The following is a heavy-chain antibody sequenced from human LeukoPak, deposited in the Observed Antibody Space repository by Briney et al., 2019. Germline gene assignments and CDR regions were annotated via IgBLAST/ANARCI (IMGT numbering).Heavy chain of an antibody. V-gene: IGHV3-30*04. CDR1: GFTFSSYA. J-gene: IGHJ4*02. D-gene: IGHD6-25*01. CDR3: ARENAAAFDY. CDR2: ISYDGSNK. Sequence: GGSLRLSCAASGFTFSSYAMHWVRQAPGKGLEWVAVISYDGSNKYYADSVKGRFTISRDNSKNTLYLQMNSLRAEDKAVYYCARENAAAFDYWGQGTLVTVSS.